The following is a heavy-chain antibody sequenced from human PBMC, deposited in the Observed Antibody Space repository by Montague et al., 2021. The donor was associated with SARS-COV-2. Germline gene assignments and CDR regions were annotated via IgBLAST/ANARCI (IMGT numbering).Heavy chain of an antibody. D-gene: IGHD2-15*01. V-gene: IGHV4-34*01. Sequence: SETLSLTCSVSGGSFSTYYWSWIRQPPGKGLEWIGDINHSGSTNYNPSLKSRVTISIDTSKNQFSLQLSSVTAADTAVYYCASVGDYGTGGSCCMDDWGQGTLVTVSS. CDR3: ASVGDYGTGGSCCMDD. CDR1: GGSFSTYY. CDR2: INHSGST. J-gene: IGHJ4*02.